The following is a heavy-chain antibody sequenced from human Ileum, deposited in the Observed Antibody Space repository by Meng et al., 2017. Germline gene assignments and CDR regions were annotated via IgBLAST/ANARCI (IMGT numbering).Heavy chain of an antibody. V-gene: IGHV4-31*03. CDR1: GGYISSGGYY. D-gene: IGHD6-13*01. Sequence: QVQLQESGPGLVKPSQTLSFTCTVSGGYISSGGYYWSWIRQHPGKGLEWIGYIYYSGTTYYNPSLKSRVTISVDTSKNQFSLKLSSVTAADTAVYYCAREPPAAAGTGADYWGQGTLVTVSS. J-gene: IGHJ4*02. CDR3: AREPPAAAGTGADY. CDR2: IYYSGTT.